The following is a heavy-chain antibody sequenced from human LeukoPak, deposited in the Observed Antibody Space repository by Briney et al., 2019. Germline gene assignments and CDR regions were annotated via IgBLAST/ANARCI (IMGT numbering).Heavy chain of an antibody. CDR2: IYHSGTT. Sequence: SGTLSLTCTVSGESIRSSNWWSWVRQPPGKGLEWIGEIYHSGTTNYNPSLKSRVTISFATSTNQFFLDLSPVTAADTAVYYCSNKVYCSTTSCHPAGYWGLGSLVIVSS. D-gene: IGHD2-2*01. CDR1: GESIRSSNW. V-gene: IGHV4-4*02. J-gene: IGHJ4*02. CDR3: SNKVYCSTTSCHPAGY.